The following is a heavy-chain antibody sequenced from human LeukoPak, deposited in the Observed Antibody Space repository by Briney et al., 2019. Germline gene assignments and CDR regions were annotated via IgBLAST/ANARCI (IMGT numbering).Heavy chain of an antibody. CDR1: GFTFSNYA. J-gene: IGHJ4*02. D-gene: IGHD4/OR15-4a*01. CDR3: AKGVLGYIDF. V-gene: IGHV3-23*01. CDR2: ITTNGRST. Sequence: GGSLRLSCAASGFTFSNYAMSWVRQAPGKGLEWVSAITTNGRSTYYADSVKGRFTISRDNSKDTLYLQMNNLRAEDTALYYCAKGVLGYIDFWGQGTQVTVSS.